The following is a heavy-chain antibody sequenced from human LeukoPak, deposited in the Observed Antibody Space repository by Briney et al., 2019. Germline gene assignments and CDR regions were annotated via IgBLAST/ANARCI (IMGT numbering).Heavy chain of an antibody. D-gene: IGHD6-19*01. CDR1: GFTFSSFE. Sequence: GGSLRLSCAASGFTFSSFEMNWVRQAPGKGLEWVSYISGSGSPIYYADSVKGRFTISRDNAKNSLYLQMSRLRVEDTAVYYCSRVPYSSGWYNFDYWGQGTLVTVSS. CDR3: SRVPYSSGWYNFDY. J-gene: IGHJ4*02. V-gene: IGHV3-48*03. CDR2: ISGSGSPI.